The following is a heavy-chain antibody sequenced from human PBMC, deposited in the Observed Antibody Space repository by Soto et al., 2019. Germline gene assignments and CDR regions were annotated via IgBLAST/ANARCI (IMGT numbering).Heavy chain of an antibody. CDR1: GYTLTSYG. CDR3: AREQYDRSGRVDF. Sequence: QVQLVQSGAEVKKPGASVKVSCKASGYTLTSYGITWVRQAPGQGLEWMGWISAYNGNTNYAQKLQGRVTMTTDTSKDTAYKELRSLRSDDTAVYYWAREQYDRSGRVDFWGQGTLVTVSS. V-gene: IGHV1-18*01. J-gene: IGHJ4*02. D-gene: IGHD3-22*01. CDR2: ISAYNGNT.